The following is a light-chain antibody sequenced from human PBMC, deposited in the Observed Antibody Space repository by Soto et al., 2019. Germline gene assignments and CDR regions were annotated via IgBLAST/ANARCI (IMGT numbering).Light chain of an antibody. Sequence: DIQMTQSPSTLSASIGDRVTITCRASQNINKWLAWHQQKSGKAPKLLIYDASSLQSGVPPRFSGSGSGTEFTLTIRSLQPDDIATYYCQQYSSYSAWTFGEGTKVEIK. CDR3: QQYSSYSAWT. CDR1: QNINKW. CDR2: DAS. J-gene: IGKJ1*01. V-gene: IGKV1-5*01.